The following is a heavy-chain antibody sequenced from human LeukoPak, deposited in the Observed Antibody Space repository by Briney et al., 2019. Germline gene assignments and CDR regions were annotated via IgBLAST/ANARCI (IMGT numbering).Heavy chain of an antibody. J-gene: IGHJ6*02. CDR2: ISAYNGNT. D-gene: IGHD2-15*01. Sequence: GASVKVSCKASGYTFTSYGISWVRQAPGQGLEWMGWISAYNGNTNYVQKFQGRVTMTTDTSTSTAYMELRSLRSDDTAVYYCARGRLYCSGGSCRYSLYYYGMDVWGQGTTVTVSS. CDR3: ARGRLYCSGGSCRYSLYYYGMDV. V-gene: IGHV1-18*01. CDR1: GYTFTSYG.